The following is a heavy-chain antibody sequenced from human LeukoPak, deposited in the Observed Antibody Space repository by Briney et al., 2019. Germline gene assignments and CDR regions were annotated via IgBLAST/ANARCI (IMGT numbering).Heavy chain of an antibody. J-gene: IGHJ5*02. D-gene: IGHD2-8*02. Sequence: SETLSLTCAVYGGSFSGYYWSWIRQPPGKGLEWIGEINHSGSTYYNPSLKSRVTISVDTSKNQFSLKLSSVTAADTAVYYCARLQVLIDPWGQGTLVTVSS. V-gene: IGHV4-34*01. CDR2: INHSGST. CDR3: ARLQVLIDP. CDR1: GGSFSGYY.